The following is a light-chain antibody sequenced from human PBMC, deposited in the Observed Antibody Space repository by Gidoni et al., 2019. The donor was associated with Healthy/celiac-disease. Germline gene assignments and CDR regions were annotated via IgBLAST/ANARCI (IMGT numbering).Light chain of an antibody. CDR2: SNN. Sequence: QSVLTQPPSASGTTGQRVTISCSGSSSNIGSNTVNWYQQLPGTAPNLLIYSNNQRPSGVPDRFSGSKSGTSASLAISGLQSEDEGDYYCAAWDDSLNGWVFGGGTKLTGL. CDR1: SSNIGSNT. J-gene: IGLJ3*02. CDR3: AAWDDSLNGWV. V-gene: IGLV1-44*01.